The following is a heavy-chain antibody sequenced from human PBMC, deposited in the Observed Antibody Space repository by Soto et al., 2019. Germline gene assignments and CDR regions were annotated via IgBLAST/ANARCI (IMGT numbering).Heavy chain of an antibody. Sequence: VASVKVSCKASGCTFSNYAFNCVRQAPGQGLEWMGGFIPVFGTANYAQRFQGRVTITADDSTSTAYMELTSLRSDDTAIYYCARAEYSSIYYFDYWGQGTPVTVSS. CDR1: GCTFSNYA. CDR2: FIPVFGTA. CDR3: ARAEYSSIYYFDY. D-gene: IGHD2-2*01. J-gene: IGHJ4*02. V-gene: IGHV1-69*13.